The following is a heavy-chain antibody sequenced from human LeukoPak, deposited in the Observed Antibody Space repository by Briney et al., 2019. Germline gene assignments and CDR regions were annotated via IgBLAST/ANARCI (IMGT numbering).Heavy chain of an antibody. CDR2: INPSGGSA. CDR1: GYTFTSYY. Sequence: EASVKVSCKASGYTFTSYYMHWVRQAPGQGLEWMGIINPSGGSASYAQKFQGRVTMTRDTSTSTVYMKLSSLRSEDTAVYYCARVGYNPYFDYWGQGTLVTVSS. CDR3: ARVGYNPYFDY. D-gene: IGHD5-24*01. J-gene: IGHJ4*02. V-gene: IGHV1-46*01.